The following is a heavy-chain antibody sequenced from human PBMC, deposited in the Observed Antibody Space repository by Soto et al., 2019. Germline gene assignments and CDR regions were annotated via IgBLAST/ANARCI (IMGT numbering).Heavy chain of an antibody. Sequence: QVQLVQSGPEVKKPGASVKVSYKASGYTFTSSDINWVRQATGQGLEWMGWMSTSGGYTGYAPKYQGRVPMTSDTSISPAYMELSGLTSDDTAVYNCARVSGDPPHWGQGTLVTVSS. V-gene: IGHV1-8*01. CDR3: ARVSGDPPH. CDR1: GYTFTSSD. CDR2: MSTSGGYT. J-gene: IGHJ4*02. D-gene: IGHD4-17*01.